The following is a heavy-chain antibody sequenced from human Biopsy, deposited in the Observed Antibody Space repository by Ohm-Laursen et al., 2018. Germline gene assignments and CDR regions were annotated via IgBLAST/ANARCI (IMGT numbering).Heavy chain of an antibody. CDR1: GKTFSDYQ. CDR2: INQSGST. V-gene: IGHV4-34*08. J-gene: IGHJ4*02. D-gene: IGHD4-17*01. CDR3: GNEVYGRDY. Sequence: SDTLSLTCSVFGKTFSDYQWSWIRQPPGKGLEWIGQINQSGSTNYNPSLKSRVTISADASKYEFSLRLTSVIAADTAVYFCGNEVYGRDYWGLGARVTVSS.